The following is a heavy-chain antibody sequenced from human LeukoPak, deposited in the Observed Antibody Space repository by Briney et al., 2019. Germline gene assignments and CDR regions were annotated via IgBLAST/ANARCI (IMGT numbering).Heavy chain of an antibody. V-gene: IGHV3-30*01. CDR1: GFIFSIYA. Sequence: GGSLRLSCAASGFIFSIYAMHWVRQAPGKGVEGVEAISYAGSNKYYADSVKGRFTISRHNSKNTLYPQMNSLRAEDTAVYYCARAITMIVDIDYWGQGTLVTVSS. CDR3: ARAITMIVDIDY. D-gene: IGHD3-22*01. CDR2: ISYAGSNK. J-gene: IGHJ4*02.